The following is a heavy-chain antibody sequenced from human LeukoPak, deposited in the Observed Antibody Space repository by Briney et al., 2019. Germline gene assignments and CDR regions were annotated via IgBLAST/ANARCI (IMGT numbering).Heavy chain of an antibody. D-gene: IGHD1-26*01. J-gene: IGHJ4*02. Sequence: GRSLRLSCAASGFTFSSYAMHWVRQAPGKGLEWVAVISYDGSNKYYADSVKGRFTISRDNSKNTLYLQMGSLRAEDMAVYYCARTVGALDYWGQGTLVTVSS. CDR2: ISYDGSNK. V-gene: IGHV3-30*14. CDR1: GFTFSSYA. CDR3: ARTVGALDY.